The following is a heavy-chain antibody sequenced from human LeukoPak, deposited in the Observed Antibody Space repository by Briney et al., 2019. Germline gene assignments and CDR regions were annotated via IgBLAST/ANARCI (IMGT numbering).Heavy chain of an antibody. CDR2: ISGRSSTI. CDR3: ARDLPRGYSCDY. Sequence: SGGSLRLSCAASAFTFSDYSMNWVRQAPGKGLEWISYISGRSSTIYYADSVRGRFTISRDNAKKSLYLQMDSLRAEDTAVYYCARDLPRGYSCDYWGQGTLVTVSS. V-gene: IGHV3-48*01. J-gene: IGHJ4*02. D-gene: IGHD5-18*01. CDR1: AFTFSDYS.